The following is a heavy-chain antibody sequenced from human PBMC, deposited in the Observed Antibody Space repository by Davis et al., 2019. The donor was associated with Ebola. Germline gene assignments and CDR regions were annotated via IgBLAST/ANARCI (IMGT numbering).Heavy chain of an antibody. CDR3: ARSGGHGSGSYYRTKTYYFDY. CDR2: MYYSGST. CDR1: GGSISSSNW. J-gene: IGHJ4*02. D-gene: IGHD3-10*01. Sequence: PSETLSLTCAVSGGSISSSNWWSWVRQPPGKGLEWIGSMYYSGSTYYNPSLKSRVTISVDTSKNQFSLKLSSVTAADTAVYYCARSGGHGSGSYYRTKTYYFDYWGQGTLVTVSS. V-gene: IGHV4-4*02.